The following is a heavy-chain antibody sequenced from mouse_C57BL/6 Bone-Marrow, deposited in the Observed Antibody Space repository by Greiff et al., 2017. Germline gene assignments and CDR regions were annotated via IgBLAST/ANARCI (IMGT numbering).Heavy chain of an antibody. CDR1: GYTFTSYW. J-gene: IGHJ2*01. CDR2: IDPSDSYT. V-gene: IGHV1-69*01. D-gene: IGHD2-12*01. CDR3: ARSYPDY. Sequence: QVQLQQPGAELVMPGASVKLSCKASGYTFTSYWMRWVKQRPGQGLEWIGEIDPSDSYTNYNQKFKGKSTLTVDTSSSTAYMQLSSLTSEDSAVYYSARSYPDYWGQGTTLTVSS.